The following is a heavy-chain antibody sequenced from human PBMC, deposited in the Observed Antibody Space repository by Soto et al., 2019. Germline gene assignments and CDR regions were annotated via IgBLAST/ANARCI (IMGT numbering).Heavy chain of an antibody. CDR2: ISAYNGNT. V-gene: IGHV1-18*01. Sequence: GASVKVSCKASGYTFTSYGISWVRQAPGQGLEWMGWISAYNGNTNYAQKLQGRVTMTTDTSTSTAYMELRSLRSDDTAVYYCAREEVDYYDSAVRGYWFAPWGQGTLVTVSS. D-gene: IGHD3-22*01. J-gene: IGHJ5*02. CDR1: GYTFTSYG. CDR3: AREEVDYYDSAVRGYWFAP.